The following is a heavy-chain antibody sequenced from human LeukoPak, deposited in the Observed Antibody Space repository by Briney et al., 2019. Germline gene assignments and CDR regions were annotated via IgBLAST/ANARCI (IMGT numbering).Heavy chain of an antibody. CDR2: IYTSGST. V-gene: IGHV4-61*02. Sequence: SETLSLTCTVSGGSISSGSYYWSWIRQPAGKGLEWIGRIYTSGSTNYNPSLKSRVTMSVDTSKNQFSLKLSSVTAADTAVYYCAIETSPDAFDIWGQGTMVTVSS. J-gene: IGHJ3*02. CDR1: GGSISSGSYY. CDR3: AIETSPDAFDI.